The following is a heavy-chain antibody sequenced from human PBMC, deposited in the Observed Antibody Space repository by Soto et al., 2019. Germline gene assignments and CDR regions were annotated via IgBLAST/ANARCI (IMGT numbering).Heavy chain of an antibody. CDR1: GGSFSGYY. CDR2: INHSGST. V-gene: IGHV4-34*01. CDR3: ARNRRVSRYYCFYGMDN. Sequence: SETLSLTCAVYGGSFSGYYWSWIRQPPGKGLEWIGEINHSGSTNYNPSLKSRVTISVDTSKNQFSLKLSSVTAAGTAVYYCARNRRVSRYYCFYGMDNWGEGTSVTVSS. J-gene: IGHJ6*04.